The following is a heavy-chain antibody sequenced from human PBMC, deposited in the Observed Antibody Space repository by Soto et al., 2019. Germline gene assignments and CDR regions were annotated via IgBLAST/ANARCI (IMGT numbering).Heavy chain of an antibody. Sequence: EVQLVESGGGLVKPGGSLRLSCAASGFTFSSYSMNWVRQAPGKGLEWVSSISSSSSYIYYADSVKGRFTISRDNAKNSLHLQMTSLRAEDTAVYYWARDRGGDLKAFDIWGQGTMGTVSS. D-gene: IGHD3-10*01. V-gene: IGHV3-21*01. J-gene: IGHJ3*02. CDR1: GFTFSSYS. CDR3: ARDRGGDLKAFDI. CDR2: ISSSSSYI.